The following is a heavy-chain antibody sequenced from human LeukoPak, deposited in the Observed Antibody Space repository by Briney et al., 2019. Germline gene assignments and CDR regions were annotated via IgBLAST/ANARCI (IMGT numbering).Heavy chain of an antibody. J-gene: IGHJ4*02. CDR1: GGSISGYY. D-gene: IGHD6-6*01. V-gene: IGHV4-59*01. CDR2: IYYSGSA. Sequence: PSETLSLTCTVSGGSISGYYWSWIRPPPGKGLEWIGYIYYSGSAKYNPSLKSRVTISVDTSKNQFSLKLTSVTAADTAVYYSARDIGAARSDYWGQGTLVTASS. CDR3: ARDIGAARSDY.